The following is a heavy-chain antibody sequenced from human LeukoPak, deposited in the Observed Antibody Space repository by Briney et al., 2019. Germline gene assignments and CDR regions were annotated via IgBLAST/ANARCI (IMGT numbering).Heavy chain of an antibody. CDR1: GGSFSGYY. CDR3: ARGLSNPYSSSLAWEY. D-gene: IGHD6-6*01. CDR2: INHSGST. V-gene: IGHV4-34*01. J-gene: IGHJ4*02. Sequence: PSETLSLTCAVYGGSFSGYYWSWIRQPPGKGLEWIGEINHSGSTNYNPSLKSRVIISVDTSKNQFSLKLSSVTAADTAVYYCARGLSNPYSSSLAWEYWGQGTLVTVSS.